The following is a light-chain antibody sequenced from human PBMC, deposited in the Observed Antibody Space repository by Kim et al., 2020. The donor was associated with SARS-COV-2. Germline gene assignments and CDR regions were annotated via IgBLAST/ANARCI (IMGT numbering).Light chain of an antibody. V-gene: IGLV10-54*04. CDR2: RNN. J-gene: IGLJ3*02. CDR3: SAWDSSLSAWV. Sequence: RQPATITCTGNRNKVGDEGAAWLQQHQGHPPKLLTYRNNNRPSGISDRFSASRSGNTASLTISGLQPEDETDYYCSAWDSSLSAWVFGGGTQLTVL. CDR1: RNKVGDEG.